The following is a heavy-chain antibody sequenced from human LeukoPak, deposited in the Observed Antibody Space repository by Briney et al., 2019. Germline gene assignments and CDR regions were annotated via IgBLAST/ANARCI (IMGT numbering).Heavy chain of an antibody. CDR2: IYYSGST. CDR1: GYSISSGYY. D-gene: IGHD3-22*01. Sequence: SETLSLTCTVSGYSISSGYYWGWIRQPPGKGLEWIGSIYYSGSTYYNPSLKSRVTISVDTSKNQFSLKLSSVTAADTAVYYCARASYYDSSGYSYYYYYYMDVWGKGTTVTVSS. J-gene: IGHJ6*03. CDR3: ARASYYDSSGYSYYYYYYMDV. V-gene: IGHV4-38-2*02.